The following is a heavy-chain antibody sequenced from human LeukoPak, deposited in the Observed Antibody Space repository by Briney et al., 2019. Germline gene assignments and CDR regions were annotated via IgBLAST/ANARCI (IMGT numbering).Heavy chain of an antibody. Sequence: GSSVKVSCKASGYTFTGYLLHEVRQAPGQGLDWMGWINPNRGGTNYAQKVQGRVTMTRDTSISTAYMELSRLRSDDTAVYYCARDMEYQLPQQGSYYYYMDVWGKGTTVTVSS. CDR3: ARDMEYQLPQQGSYYYYMDV. D-gene: IGHD2-2*01. J-gene: IGHJ6*03. V-gene: IGHV1-2*02. CDR2: INPNRGGT. CDR1: GYTFTGYL.